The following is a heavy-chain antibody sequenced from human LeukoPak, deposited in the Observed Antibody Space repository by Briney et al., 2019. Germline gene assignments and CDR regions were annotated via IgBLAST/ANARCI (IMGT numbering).Heavy chain of an antibody. J-gene: IGHJ4*02. CDR3: ARGVRIAVAGNIDY. Sequence: PGGSLRLSCAASGFTFSSYGMYWVRQAPGKGLEWVAFIRYDGSNKKYADSVKGRFTISRDNSKNTLDLQMSSLRAEDTAVYYCARGVRIAVAGNIDYWGQGTLVTVSS. CDR2: IRYDGSNK. V-gene: IGHV3-30*02. CDR1: GFTFSSYG. D-gene: IGHD6-19*01.